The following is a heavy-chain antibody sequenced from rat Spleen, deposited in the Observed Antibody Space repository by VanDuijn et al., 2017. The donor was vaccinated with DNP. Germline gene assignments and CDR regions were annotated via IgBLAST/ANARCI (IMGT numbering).Heavy chain of an antibody. Sequence: EVKLLESGGGLVQPGGSMRLSCAASGFTFTDFYMNWIRQPAGKAPEWLGFIRNKAKGYTTEYNPSVKGRFTISRDNTQSILYLQMNTLRAEDTATYYWARHRAAEGIVGEYWGQGVMVTVSS. CDR2: IRNKAKGYTT. CDR3: ARHRAAEGIVGEY. V-gene: IGHV7-7*01. D-gene: IGHD1-11*01. CDR1: GFTFTDFY. J-gene: IGHJ2*01.